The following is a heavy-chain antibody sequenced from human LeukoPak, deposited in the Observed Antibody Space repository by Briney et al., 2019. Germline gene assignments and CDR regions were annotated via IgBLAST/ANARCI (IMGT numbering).Heavy chain of an antibody. CDR2: ISGSAGTT. CDR1: GFTFRTYT. D-gene: IGHD6-19*01. J-gene: IGHJ4*02. CDR3: AKDMKPDGGWDFDY. V-gene: IGHV3-23*01. Sequence: GGSLRLSCAASGFTFRTYTMSWVRQAPGKGLEWVSGISGSAGTTYYADSVKGRFTISRDDSKNTVYLEMNSLRAEDTAIYYCAKDMKPDGGWDFDYWGQGTLVIVSS.